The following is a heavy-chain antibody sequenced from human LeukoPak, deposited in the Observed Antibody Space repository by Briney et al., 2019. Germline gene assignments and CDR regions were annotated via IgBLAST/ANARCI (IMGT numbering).Heavy chain of an antibody. CDR3: ARAGRGIVVAKNWFDP. D-gene: IGHD2-2*01. J-gene: IGHJ5*02. CDR1: GGSISSHY. V-gene: IGHV4-59*11. Sequence: SETLSLTCTVSGGSISSHYWSWIRQPPGKGLEWIGYIFYSGSPNYNPSLKSRVTISVDTSKNQFSLKLSSVTAADTAVYYCARAGRGIVVAKNWFDPWGQGTLVTVSS. CDR2: IFYSGSP.